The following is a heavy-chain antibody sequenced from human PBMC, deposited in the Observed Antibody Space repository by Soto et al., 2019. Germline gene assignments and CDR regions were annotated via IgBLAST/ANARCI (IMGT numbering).Heavy chain of an antibody. J-gene: IGHJ4*02. CDR3: AKEQITMIVVPSDY. CDR2: ISGSGGST. CDR1: GVTFSSYA. D-gene: IGHD3-22*01. Sequence: GSLRLSCAASGVTFSSYAMSWVRQAPGRGLEWVSAISGSGGSTYYADSAKGRFTISRDNSKNTLYLQMNSLRAEDTAVYYCAKEQITMIVVPSDYWGQGTLVTVSS. V-gene: IGHV3-23*01.